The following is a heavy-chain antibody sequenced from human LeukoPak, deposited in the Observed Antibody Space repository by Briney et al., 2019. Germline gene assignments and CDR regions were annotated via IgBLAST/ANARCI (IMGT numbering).Heavy chain of an antibody. CDR3: ARISSSGSTHLDY. V-gene: IGHV3-72*01. CDR2: IRNRAQSYAT. J-gene: IGHJ4*02. Sequence: GGSLRLSCAASVFSFSDYYMDLVRQAPGKGLEWVGRIRNRAQSYATEYAASVKGRFTISRDDSKNSVYLQMNRLKIEDAAVYFCARISSSGSTHLDYWGQGTLVTVSS. D-gene: IGHD3-22*01. CDR1: VFSFSDYY.